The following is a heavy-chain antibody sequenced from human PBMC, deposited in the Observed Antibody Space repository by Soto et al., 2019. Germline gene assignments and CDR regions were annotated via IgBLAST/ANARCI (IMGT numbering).Heavy chain of an antibody. CDR3: AKARVVGAPYGMDV. CDR2: ISYDGSNK. Sequence: QVQLVESGGGVVQPGRSLRLSCAASGFTFSSYGMHWVRQAPGKGLEWVAVISYDGSNKYYADSVKGRFTISRDNSKNTLYLQMNSLRAEDTAVYYCAKARVVGAPYGMDVWGQGTTVTVSS. CDR1: GFTFSSYG. D-gene: IGHD1-26*01. V-gene: IGHV3-30*18. J-gene: IGHJ6*02.